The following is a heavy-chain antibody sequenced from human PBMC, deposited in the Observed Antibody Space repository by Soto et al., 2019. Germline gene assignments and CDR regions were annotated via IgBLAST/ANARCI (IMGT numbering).Heavy chain of an antibody. CDR1: GGSISSYY. J-gene: IGHJ4*02. V-gene: IGHV4-4*07. CDR2: IYSSGST. CDR3: ARHEGNGNVWPLDY. D-gene: IGHD2-8*01. Sequence: PSETLSLTCTVSGGSISSYYWSWIRQPAGKGLEWIGRIYSSGSTNYNPSLRSRLTMSVDTSKNQFSLKLSSVTAADTAVYYCARHEGNGNVWPLDYWGQGILVTVSS.